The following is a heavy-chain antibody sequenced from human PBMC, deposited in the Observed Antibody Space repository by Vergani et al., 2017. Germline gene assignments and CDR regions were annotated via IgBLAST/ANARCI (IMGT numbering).Heavy chain of an antibody. J-gene: IGHJ5*02. CDR2: VEDSGYF. D-gene: IGHD1-14*01. CDR3: ARDLRLLYNRFDP. CDR1: GGSLSGYY. Sequence: QVQLQESGPGLVRPSETLSLTCTVSGGSLSGYYWNWIRQTPGEGLEWIGYVEDSGYFNYNPSLKTRVSMSSDTSNNQFSLMLSSVTVADTGVYYCARDLRLLYNRFDPWGQGTLVTVSS. V-gene: IGHV4-59*01.